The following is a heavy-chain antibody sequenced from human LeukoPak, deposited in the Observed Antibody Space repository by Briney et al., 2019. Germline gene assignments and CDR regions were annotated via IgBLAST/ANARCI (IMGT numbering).Heavy chain of an antibody. J-gene: IGHJ4*02. D-gene: IGHD5-18*01. V-gene: IGHV4-39*07. CDR2: IYYSGTT. Sequence: SETLSLTCSVSGGPISSSGYYWGWIRQPPGKGLEWIGSIYYSGTTYYNPSLKSRVTISVDTSKNQFSLKLSSVTAADTAVYYCARVGDTTMVAGYWGQGTLVTVSS. CDR1: GGPISSSGYY. CDR3: ARVGDTTMVAGY.